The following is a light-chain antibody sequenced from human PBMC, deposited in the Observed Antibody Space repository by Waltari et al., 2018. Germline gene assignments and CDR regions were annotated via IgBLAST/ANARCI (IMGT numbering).Light chain of an antibody. CDR3: AAWDNSLSGVL. Sequence: PPSASGTPWQRVTISCSGSSSNIESNHVFWYQQIPGTAPKLLIFRDNMRPSGVPDRFSASKSGTSASLAISGLRSEDEADYYCAAWDNSLSGVLFGGGTKLTVL. CDR2: RDN. CDR1: SSNIESNH. J-gene: IGLJ2*01. V-gene: IGLV1-47*01.